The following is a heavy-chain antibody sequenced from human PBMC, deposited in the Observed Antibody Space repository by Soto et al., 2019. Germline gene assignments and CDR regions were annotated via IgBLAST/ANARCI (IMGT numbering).Heavy chain of an antibody. Sequence: QVRLVESGGGVVQPGRSLRLSCAASGFSFSSYGMHWVRQAPGKGLEWVAVIWHDGSNKYYADSVKGRFTISRDNSKNTLYLQMNSLRAEDTAVYYCAAGKSFGDYWGQGTLVTVSS. CDR3: AAGKSFGDY. CDR1: GFSFSSYG. D-gene: IGHD3-3*01. J-gene: IGHJ4*02. CDR2: IWHDGSNK. V-gene: IGHV3-33*01.